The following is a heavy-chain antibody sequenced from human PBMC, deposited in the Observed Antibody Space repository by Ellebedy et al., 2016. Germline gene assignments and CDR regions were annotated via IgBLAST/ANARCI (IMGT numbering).Heavy chain of an antibody. V-gene: IGHV1-69*13. CDR1: GGTFSSYA. CDR3: ARRRESERPNDAFDI. J-gene: IGHJ3*02. D-gene: IGHD1-26*01. CDR2: IIPIFGTP. Sequence: SVKVSCXASGGTFSSYAISWVRQAPGQGLEWMGGIIPIFGTPNYPQKFQGRVTITADESTSAAYMELSSLRSEDTAVYYCARRRESERPNDAFDIWGQGTMVTVSS.